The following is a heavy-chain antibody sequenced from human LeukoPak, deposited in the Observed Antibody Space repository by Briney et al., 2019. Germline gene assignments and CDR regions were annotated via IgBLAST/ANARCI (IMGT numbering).Heavy chain of an antibody. Sequence: SETLSLTCTVSGGSISSSSYYWGWIRQPPGKGLEWIGSIYYSGSTYYNLSLKSRVTISVDTSKNQFSLKLSSVTAADTAVYYCARDRGYYYGMDVWGQGTTVTVSS. CDR2: IYYSGST. CDR1: GGSISSSSYY. J-gene: IGHJ6*02. D-gene: IGHD3-10*01. V-gene: IGHV4-39*07. CDR3: ARDRGYYYGMDV.